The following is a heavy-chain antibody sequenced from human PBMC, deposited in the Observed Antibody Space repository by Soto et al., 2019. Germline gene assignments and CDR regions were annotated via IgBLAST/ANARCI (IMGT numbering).Heavy chain of an antibody. D-gene: IGHD4-17*01. J-gene: IGHJ6*02. CDR2: IYYSGST. CDR1: GGSISSGGYY. V-gene: IGHV4-31*03. CDR3: ARDCGTVTTLDRTRDYYYGMDV. Sequence: SETLSLTCTVSGGSISSGGYYWSWIRQHPGKGLEWIGYIYYSGSTYYNPSLKSRVTISVDTSKNQFSLKLSSVTAADTAVYYCARDCGTVTTLDRTRDYYYGMDVWGQGTTVTVSS.